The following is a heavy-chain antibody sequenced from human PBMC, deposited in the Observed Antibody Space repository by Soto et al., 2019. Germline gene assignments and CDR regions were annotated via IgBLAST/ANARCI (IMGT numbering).Heavy chain of an antibody. J-gene: IGHJ6*03. V-gene: IGHV3-64*01. D-gene: IGHD6-19*01. CDR1: GFTFSSYA. CDR2: ISSNGGST. Sequence: EVQLVESGGGLVQPGGSLRLSCAASGFTFSSYAMHWVRQAPGKGLEYVSAISSNGGSTYYANSVKGRFTISRDNSKNTLYLQMGSLIAEDMAVYYCARGDSSGSYYYYYYMDVWGKGTTVTVSS. CDR3: ARGDSSGSYYYYYYMDV.